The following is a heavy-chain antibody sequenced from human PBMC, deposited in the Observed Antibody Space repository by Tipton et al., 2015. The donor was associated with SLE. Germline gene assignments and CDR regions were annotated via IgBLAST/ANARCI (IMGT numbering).Heavy chain of an antibody. CDR2: IFTSGST. CDR1: GVSISSGSNY. J-gene: IGHJ4*02. D-gene: IGHD2-21*01. CDR3: ARFYCGGDCYPLDY. V-gene: IGHV4-61*02. Sequence: TLSLTCSVSGVSISSGSNYWTWIRQPAGKGLEWIGRIFTSGSTDYKPSLKSRVTISADTSENQFSLKLTSVTAADTAMYYCARFYCGGDCYPLDYWGQGTLVTVSS.